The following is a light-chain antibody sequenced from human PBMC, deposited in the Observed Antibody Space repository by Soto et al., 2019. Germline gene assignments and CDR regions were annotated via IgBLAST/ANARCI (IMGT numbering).Light chain of an antibody. CDR2: LNSDGTH. CDR1: SGHSSHA. J-gene: IGLJ2*01. CDR3: QTWGTGTVV. V-gene: IGLV4-69*01. Sequence: QLVLTQSPSASASLGASVKLTCTLSSGHSSHAIAWHQQQPEKGPRYLMKLNSDGTHSKGDGIPDRFSGSSSGAERYLTISSLQSEDEADYYCQTWGTGTVVFGGGTKLTVL.